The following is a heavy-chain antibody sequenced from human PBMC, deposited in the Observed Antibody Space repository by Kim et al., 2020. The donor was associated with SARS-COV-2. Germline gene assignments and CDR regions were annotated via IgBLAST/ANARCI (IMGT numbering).Heavy chain of an antibody. V-gene: IGHV3-30*04. CDR1: GFTFSSYA. CDR2: ISYDGSNK. J-gene: IGHJ4*02. Sequence: GGSLRLSCAASGFTFSSYAMHWVRQAPGKGLEWVAVISYDGSNKYYADSVKGRFTISRDNSKNTLYLQMNSLRAEDTAVYYCAREDSVEQWLVRFDYWGQGTLVTVSS. D-gene: IGHD6-19*01. CDR3: AREDSVEQWLVRFDY.